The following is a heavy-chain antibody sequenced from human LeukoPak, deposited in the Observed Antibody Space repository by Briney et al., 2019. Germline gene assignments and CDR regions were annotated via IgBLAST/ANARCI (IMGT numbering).Heavy chain of an antibody. Sequence: SETLPLTCTVSGGSITSYYWSWIRQPAGKGLEWIGRIDPSGSTPYNPSLRSRVTMSVDTSKNQFSLRLSSVTAADTAAYYCARGGYYGDYGSQWYLSPWGQGTLVTVSS. CDR1: GGSITSYY. J-gene: IGHJ5*02. CDR3: ARGGYYGDYGSQWYLSP. D-gene: IGHD4-17*01. V-gene: IGHV4-4*07. CDR2: IDPSGST.